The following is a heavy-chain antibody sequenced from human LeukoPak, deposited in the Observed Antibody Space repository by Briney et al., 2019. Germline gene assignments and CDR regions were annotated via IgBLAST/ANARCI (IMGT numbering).Heavy chain of an antibody. CDR3: VYYDSSGYTAFDI. J-gene: IGHJ3*02. CDR1: GFTVSSNY. D-gene: IGHD3-22*01. V-gene: IGHV3-53*05. Sequence: GGSLRLSCAASGFTVSSNYMSWVRQAPGKGLEWVSVIYSGGSTYYADSVKGRFTISRDNSKNTLYLQMNSLRAEDTAVYYCVYYDSSGYTAFDIWGHGTMVTVSS. CDR2: IYSGGST.